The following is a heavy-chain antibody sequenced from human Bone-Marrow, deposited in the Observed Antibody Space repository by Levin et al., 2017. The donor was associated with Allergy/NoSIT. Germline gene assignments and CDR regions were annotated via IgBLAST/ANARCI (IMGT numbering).Heavy chain of an antibody. CDR3: ARDAPSGGY. V-gene: IGHV3-53*01. Sequence: GESLKISCAASGVTVSNNYMSWVRQAPGKGLEWVSVIYSGGSTYYAESVKGRFTISRDNSKNTLYLQMNSLRAEDTAIYYCARDAPSGGYWGQGTLVTVSS. CDR2: IYSGGST. J-gene: IGHJ4*02. CDR1: GVTVSNNY. D-gene: IGHD3-10*01.